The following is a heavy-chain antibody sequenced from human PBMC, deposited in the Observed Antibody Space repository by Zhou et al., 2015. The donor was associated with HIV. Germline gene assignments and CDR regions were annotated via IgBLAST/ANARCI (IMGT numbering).Heavy chain of an antibody. J-gene: IGHJ6*02. V-gene: IGHV1-69*01. D-gene: IGHD2-15*01. CDR1: GGTFSNFA. CDR2: IIPVFGRA. CDR3: ARTIVVVVAGTGSTYFYGMDV. Sequence: QVQLVQSGGEVKKPGSSVKVSCKASGGTFSNFAISWVRQAPGQGLEWMGGIIPVFGRANYAQRFQGRLTIAXYESTTTAYMELSSLRSEDTAVYYCARTIVVVVAGTGSTYFYGMDVWGQGTTVTVSS.